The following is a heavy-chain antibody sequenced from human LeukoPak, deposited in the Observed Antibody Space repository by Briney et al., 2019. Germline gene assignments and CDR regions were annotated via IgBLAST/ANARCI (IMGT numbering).Heavy chain of an antibody. V-gene: IGHV3-23*01. J-gene: IGHJ5*01. CDR2: ISSGAAST. CDR3: ARRMPGTRGIDS. Sequence: QPGGSLRLSCAASGFTFSNYAMNWVRQAPGKGLQWVSGISSGAASTYYADSVKGRFTISRDLQMNSLRAEDTAVYYCARRMPGTRGIDSWGQGTLVTVSS. D-gene: IGHD1-7*01. CDR1: GFTFSNYA.